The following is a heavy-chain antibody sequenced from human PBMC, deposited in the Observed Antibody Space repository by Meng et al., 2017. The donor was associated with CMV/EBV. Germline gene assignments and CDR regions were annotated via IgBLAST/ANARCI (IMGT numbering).Heavy chain of an antibody. J-gene: IGHJ6*02. Sequence: GESLKISCAASGFTFSSYGIHWVRRAPGKGLEWVSAISGSGGSTYYADSVKGRFTISRDNSKNTLYLQMNSLRAEDTAVYYCARQRVTIFGVVTLYYGMDVWGQGTTVTVSS. V-gene: IGHV3-23*01. CDR3: ARQRVTIFGVVTLYYGMDV. D-gene: IGHD3-3*01. CDR1: GFTFSSYG. CDR2: ISGSGGST.